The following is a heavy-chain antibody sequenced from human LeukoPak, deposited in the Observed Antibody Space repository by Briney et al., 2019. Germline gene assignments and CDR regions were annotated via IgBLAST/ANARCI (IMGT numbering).Heavy chain of an antibody. Sequence: ASVKVSCKASGYTFTGHYVHWVRQAPGQGLEWMGWVNPNSGGTNYAQRFQGRVTMTRDTSVNTAYMELRRLTSGDTGLYFCAREGYSSVTCPRANWFDPWGQGTLVTVSS. CDR2: VNPNSGGT. V-gene: IGHV1-2*02. D-gene: IGHD2-15*01. CDR1: GYTFTGHY. CDR3: AREGYSSVTCPRANWFDP. J-gene: IGHJ5*02.